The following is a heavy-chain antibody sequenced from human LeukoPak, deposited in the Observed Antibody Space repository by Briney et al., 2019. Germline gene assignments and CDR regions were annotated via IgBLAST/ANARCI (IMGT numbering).Heavy chain of an antibody. CDR1: GFTFDDYA. CDR3: VKGQLIDFYFYYMDV. D-gene: IGHD1-1*01. J-gene: IGHJ6*03. V-gene: IGHV3-43D*03. CDR2: ISWDGGST. Sequence: GGSLRLSCAASGFTFDDYAMHWVRQAPGKGLEWVSLISWDGGSTYYGESVKGRFTISRDNSKNSVYLQMNSLRAEDTALYFCVKGQLIDFYFYYMDVWGKGTTVTVSS.